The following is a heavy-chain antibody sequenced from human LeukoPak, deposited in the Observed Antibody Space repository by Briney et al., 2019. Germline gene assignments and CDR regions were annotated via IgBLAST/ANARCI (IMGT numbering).Heavy chain of an antibody. Sequence: GGSLRLSCVGSGFTISNYWMHWVRQAPGKGLVWVSRINPDGSTTDYADSVKGRFTISRDNAKNTLYLQMNTLRAEDTAVYYCTSTGNSGYWGQGTPVTVSS. J-gene: IGHJ4*02. D-gene: IGHD4-23*01. CDR3: TSTGNSGY. CDR2: INPDGSTT. CDR1: GFTISNYW. V-gene: IGHV3-74*01.